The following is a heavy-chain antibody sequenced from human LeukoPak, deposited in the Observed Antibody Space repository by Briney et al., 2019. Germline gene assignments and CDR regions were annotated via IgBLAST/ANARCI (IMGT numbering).Heavy chain of an antibody. V-gene: IGHV1-18*01. Sequence: ASVKVSCKASGYTFASYDISWVRQAPGQGLECMGWISAYNGNTNYAQKFQGRVTMTTDTSTSTAYMELRSLRSDDTAVYYRARVQDFYGGNPVGRGYWGQGTLVTVSS. CDR3: ARVQDFYGGNPVGRGY. D-gene: IGHD4-23*01. CDR2: ISAYNGNT. J-gene: IGHJ4*02. CDR1: GYTFASYD.